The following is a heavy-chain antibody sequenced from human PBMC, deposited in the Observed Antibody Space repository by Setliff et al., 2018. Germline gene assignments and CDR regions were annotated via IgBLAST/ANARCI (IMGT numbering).Heavy chain of an antibody. Sequence: GESLRLSCTGSGFNFANYAVSWVRQAPGKGLEWIAFIRSNSFGGTTEYAASVKDRFTFSRDDFASVAYLQMDSLKTDDTAIYYCARVDDYIWGTFHSMDYWGQGTLVTVSS. D-gene: IGHD3-16*01. CDR1: GFNFANYA. CDR3: ARVDDYIWGTFHSMDY. J-gene: IGHJ4*02. CDR2: IRSNSFGGTT. V-gene: IGHV3-49*04.